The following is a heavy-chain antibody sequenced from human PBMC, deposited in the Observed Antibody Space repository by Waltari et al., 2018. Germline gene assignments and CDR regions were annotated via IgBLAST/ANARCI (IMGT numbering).Heavy chain of an antibody. Sequence: EVQLVESGGDLVQPGGSLRLSCAASGFTFSNYWMHWVRQAPGKGLAWVSRINVAGSSTVCANSVAGRFTISRDNAKNTVYLEMSGLRAEDTAVYYCTRGEINYSRFDYWGQGSLVTVSS. V-gene: IGHV3-74*01. CDR2: INVAGSST. CDR1: GFTFSNYW. D-gene: IGHD4-4*01. CDR3: TRGEINYSRFDY. J-gene: IGHJ4*02.